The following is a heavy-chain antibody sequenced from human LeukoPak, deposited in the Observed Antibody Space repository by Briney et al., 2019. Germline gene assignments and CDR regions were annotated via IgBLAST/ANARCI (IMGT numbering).Heavy chain of an antibody. V-gene: IGHV4-61*02. CDR1: GVYITNGLYY. D-gene: IGHD1-7*01. CDR2: IYSNGDT. Sequence: SETLSLTCTVSGVYITNGLYYWNWIRQPAGKGLEWIGRIYSNGDTNYNPSLKSRVTISQDRTRNQFSLKLSSETAADTAVYYCSRDPPAGTSPYWGQGTLVTVSS. J-gene: IGHJ4*02. CDR3: SRDPPAGTSPY.